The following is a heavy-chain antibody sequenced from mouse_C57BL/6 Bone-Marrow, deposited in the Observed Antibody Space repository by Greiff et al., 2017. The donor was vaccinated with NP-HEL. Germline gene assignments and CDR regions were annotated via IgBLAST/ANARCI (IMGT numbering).Heavy chain of an antibody. V-gene: IGHV1-42*01. CDR1: GYSFTGYY. CDR2: INPSTGGT. D-gene: IGHD1-1*01. CDR3: AMGGRGFDV. Sequence: VQLQQSGPELVKPGASVKISCKASGYSFTGYYMNWVKQSPEKSLEWIGEINPSTGGTTYNQKFKAKATLTVDKSSSTAYMQLKSLTSEDSAVYYCAMGGRGFDVWGTGTTVTVSS. J-gene: IGHJ1*03.